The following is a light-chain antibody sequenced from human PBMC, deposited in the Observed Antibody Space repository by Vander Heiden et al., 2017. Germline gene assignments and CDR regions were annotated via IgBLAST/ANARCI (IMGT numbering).Light chain of an antibody. V-gene: IGKV3-11*01. CDR3: QQRNNWPPT. J-gene: IGKJ3*01. Sequence: TVLTQSPATLSLYSGVRATLSCSASQSINYFLAWYQQKPGQAPRLLIYDASNRATGIPARFSGSGSGTDFALTISSLEPEDFAVYYCQQRNNWPPTFGPGTKVDIK. CDR1: QSINYF. CDR2: DAS.